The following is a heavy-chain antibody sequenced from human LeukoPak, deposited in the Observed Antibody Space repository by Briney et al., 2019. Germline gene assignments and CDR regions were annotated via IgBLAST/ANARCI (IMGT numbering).Heavy chain of an antibody. V-gene: IGHV4-59*01. Sequence: SETLSLTCTVSGGSISSYYWGWIRQPPGKGLEWIGYIYYSGSTNYNPSLKSRVTISVDTSKNQFSLKLSSVTAADTAVYYCARGSYDYGDYYDSSGYHLFDYWGQGTLVTVSS. CDR2: IYYSGST. CDR1: GGSISSYY. D-gene: IGHD3-22*01. J-gene: IGHJ4*02. CDR3: ARGSYDYGDYYDSSGYHLFDY.